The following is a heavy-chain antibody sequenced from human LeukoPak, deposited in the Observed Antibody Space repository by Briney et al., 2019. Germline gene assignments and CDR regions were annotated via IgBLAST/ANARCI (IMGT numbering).Heavy chain of an antibody. Sequence: GGSLRLSCVASGFTTSNSHMSWVRQAPGKGLEWVSLIYSAGSTYYADSVKGRFTISRDNAKNTLYLQMNSLRTEDTAVYYCARMLMALAGPFDLWGQEALVIVSS. D-gene: IGHD6-19*01. CDR2: IYSAGST. CDR1: GFTTSNSH. J-gene: IGHJ4*01. V-gene: IGHV3-53*01. CDR3: ARMLMALAGPFDL.